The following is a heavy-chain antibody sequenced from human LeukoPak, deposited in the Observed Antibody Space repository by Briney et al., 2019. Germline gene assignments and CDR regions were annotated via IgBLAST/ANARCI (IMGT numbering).Heavy chain of an antibody. V-gene: IGHV3-11*01. Sequence: GGSLRLSCAASGFTFSDYYMSWLRQAPGKGLEWVSHISNSGSSKYYADSLKGRFTISRDNARNSLYLQMNSLRAEDTAVYYCAREIIIGTLYFDYWGQGTLVTVSS. CDR2: ISNSGSSK. D-gene: IGHD1-20*01. CDR1: GFTFSDYY. J-gene: IGHJ4*02. CDR3: AREIIIGTLYFDY.